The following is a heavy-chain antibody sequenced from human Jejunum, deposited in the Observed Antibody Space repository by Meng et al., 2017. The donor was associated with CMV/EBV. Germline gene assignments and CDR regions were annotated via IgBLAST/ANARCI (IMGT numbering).Heavy chain of an antibody. CDR2: IYSSGTT. V-gene: IGHV4-4*07. Sequence: QGQLQGSGPGLVKPSETLSLTCTVSGGSISNYYWSWIRQPAGKGLEYIGRIYSSGTTKYNPSLNSRVTMSVDTSKNQFSLKVRSVTAADTAVYLCARHEVVGTAIFDYWGQGTLVTVSS. D-gene: IGHD6-19*01. CDR1: GGSISNYY. J-gene: IGHJ4*02. CDR3: ARHEVVGTAIFDY.